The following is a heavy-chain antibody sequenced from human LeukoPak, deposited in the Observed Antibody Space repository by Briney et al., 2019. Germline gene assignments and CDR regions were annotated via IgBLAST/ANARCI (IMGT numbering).Heavy chain of an antibody. CDR2: ISYDGTNK. V-gene: IGHV3-33*06. J-gene: IGHJ1*01. Sequence: PGGSLRLSCAASGFTFTGYGMHWVRQAPGKGLEWVAVISYDGTNKYYADSVKGRFTISRDNSKNTLYLQMNSLRAEDTAVYYCAKHLTYYYDSSGYKIYFQHWGQGTLVTVSS. D-gene: IGHD3-22*01. CDR1: GFTFTGYG. CDR3: AKHLTYYYDSSGYKIYFQH.